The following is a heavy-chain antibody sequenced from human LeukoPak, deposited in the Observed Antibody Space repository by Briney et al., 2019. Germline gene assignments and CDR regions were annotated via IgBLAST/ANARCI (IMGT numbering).Heavy chain of an antibody. J-gene: IGHJ3*02. D-gene: IGHD2-2*02. V-gene: IGHV3-7*01. CDR2: IKQDGSEK. Sequence: GGSLRLSCAASGFTFSSYWMTWVRQAPGKGLEWVANIKQDGSEKYYVDSVKGRFTISRDNAKNSLSLHMNSLRAEDTAVYFCASVDIVVVPAAIHDAFAFDIWGQGTMVTVSS. CDR3: ASVDIVVVPAAIHDAFAFDI. CDR1: GFTFSSYW.